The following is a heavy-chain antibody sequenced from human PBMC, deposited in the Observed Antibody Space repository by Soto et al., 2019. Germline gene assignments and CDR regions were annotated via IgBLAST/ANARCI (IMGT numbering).Heavy chain of an antibody. CDR3: ARHQEMATIPHALAI. Sequence: PGESLKISCKGSGYSFTSYWIGWVRQMPGKGLEWMGIIYPGDSDTRYSPSFQGQVTISADKSISTAYLQWSSLKASDTAMYYCARHQEMATIPHALAIWGQGTMVTVPS. D-gene: IGHD5-12*01. V-gene: IGHV5-51*01. CDR2: IYPGDSDT. CDR1: GYSFTSYW. J-gene: IGHJ3*02.